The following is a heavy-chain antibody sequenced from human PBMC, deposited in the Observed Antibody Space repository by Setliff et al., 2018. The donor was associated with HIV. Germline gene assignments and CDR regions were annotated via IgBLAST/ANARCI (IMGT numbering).Heavy chain of an antibody. Sequence: PSETLSLTCTVSGYSISSGYYWGWIWQPPGKGLEWIGSIHQSGSTYYNSSLKSRVTISVDTSKSQFSLNLSSVTAADTAVYYCARWGDGYNSYDSWGQGTLVTVSS. CDR3: ARWGDGYNSYDS. V-gene: IGHV4-38-2*02. CDR2: IHQSGST. D-gene: IGHD5-12*01. J-gene: IGHJ4*02. CDR1: GYSISSGYY.